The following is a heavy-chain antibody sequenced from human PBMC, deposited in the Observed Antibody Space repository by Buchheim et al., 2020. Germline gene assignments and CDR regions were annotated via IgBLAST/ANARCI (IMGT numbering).Heavy chain of an antibody. CDR3: ARVGYSYGRGYYYYYGMDV. CDR2: INSDGSST. V-gene: IGHV3-74*01. D-gene: IGHD5-18*01. CDR1: GFTFSSYW. J-gene: IGHJ6*02. Sequence: EVQLVESGGGLVQPGGSLRLSCAASGFTFSSYWMHWVRQAPGKGLVWVSRINSDGSSTSYADSVKGRFTISRDNAKNTLYLQMNSLRAEDTAVYNCARVGYSYGRGYYYYYGMDVWGQGTT.